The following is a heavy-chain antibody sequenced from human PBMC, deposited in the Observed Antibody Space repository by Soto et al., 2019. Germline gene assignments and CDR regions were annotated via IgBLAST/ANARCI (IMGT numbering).Heavy chain of an antibody. CDR1: EFSISTFW. V-gene: IGHV3-74*01. Sequence: GGSLRLSCAASEFSISTFWIHWVRQAPWKGLVWVSRINGDETITEYADFVKGRFTVSRDNAKKTVDLQMNSLRAEDTALYYCARGYDFWRGYYRHQGMDLCGQGTAVTVSS. D-gene: IGHD3-3*01. CDR2: INGDETIT. J-gene: IGHJ6*02. CDR3: ARGYDFWRGYYRHQGMDL.